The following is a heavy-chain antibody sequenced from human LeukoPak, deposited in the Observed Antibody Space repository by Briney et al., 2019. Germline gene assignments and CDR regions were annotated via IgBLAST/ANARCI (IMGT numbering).Heavy chain of an antibody. J-gene: IGHJ4*02. V-gene: IGHV4-34*01. CDR1: GGSFSGYY. D-gene: IGHD3-22*01. CDR2: INHSGST. CDR3: AREDEYYDSSGYDY. Sequence: SETLSLTCAVYGGSFSGYYWSWIRQPPGKGLEWIGEINHSGSTNYNPSLKSRVTISVDTSKNQFSLKLSSVTAADTAVYYCAREDEYYDSSGYDYWGQGTLVTVSS.